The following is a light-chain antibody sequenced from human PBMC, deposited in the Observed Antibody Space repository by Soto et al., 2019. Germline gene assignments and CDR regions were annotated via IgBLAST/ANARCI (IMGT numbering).Light chain of an antibody. CDR2: DAS. CDR1: QYVGRC. J-gene: IGKJ1*01. Sequence: DIQMTQSPAPLSASLGDRATFTCRASQYVGRCLAWYQQRPGKAPSLLITDASTRASGVPPRFSGSRSETEFTLSIRSLQSEDSAVYYCQQYNNWPWTFGQGTKVDIK. V-gene: IGKV3-15*01. CDR3: QQYNNWPWT.